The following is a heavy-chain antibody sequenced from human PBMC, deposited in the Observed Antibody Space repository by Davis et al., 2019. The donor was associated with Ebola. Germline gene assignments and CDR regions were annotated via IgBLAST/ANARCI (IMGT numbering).Heavy chain of an antibody. CDR2: IKSKTDGGTT. J-gene: IGHJ4*02. CDR1: GGSISSYY. Sequence: PSETLSLTCTVSGGSISSYYWGWIRQPPGKGRGWVGRIKSKTDGGTTDYAAPVKGRFTISRDDSKNTLYLQMNSLKTEDTAVYYCTTQDLSHSGSSSIDYWGQGTLVTVSS. V-gene: IGHV3-15*01. CDR3: TTQDLSHSGSSSIDY. D-gene: IGHD1-26*01.